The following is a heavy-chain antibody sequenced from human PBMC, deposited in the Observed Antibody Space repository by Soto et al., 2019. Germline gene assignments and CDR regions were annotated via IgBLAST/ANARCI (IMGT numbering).Heavy chain of an antibody. J-gene: IGHJ4*02. Sequence: LSRAASGFTFCSYAMHWVRQAPGKGLEWVAVISYDGSNKYYADSVKGRFTISRDNSKNTLYLQMNSLRAEDTAVYYSARSTGYFEFWVQGTLVTGFS. CDR3: ARSTGYFEF. V-gene: IGHV3-30-3*01. CDR2: ISYDGSNK. CDR1: GFTFCSYA.